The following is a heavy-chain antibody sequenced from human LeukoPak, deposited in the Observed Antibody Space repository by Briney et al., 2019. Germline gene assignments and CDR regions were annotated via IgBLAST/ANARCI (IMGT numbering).Heavy chain of an antibody. D-gene: IGHD6-19*01. CDR1: VSTLSTYW. Sequence: GGSLRLSCAASVSTLSTYWMSWVRQTPGKGLEWVASLQQDGSGKYYVDSVKGRFTISRDNADNSLYLQMNSLRAEDTAVYYCASAAGPFDNWGQGTLVTVSS. V-gene: IGHV3-7*05. CDR2: LQQDGSGK. J-gene: IGHJ4*02. CDR3: ASAAGPFDN.